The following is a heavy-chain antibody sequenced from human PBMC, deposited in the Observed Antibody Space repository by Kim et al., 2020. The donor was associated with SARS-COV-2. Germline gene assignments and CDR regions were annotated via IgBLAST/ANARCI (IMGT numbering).Heavy chain of an antibody. V-gene: IGHV3-33*01. CDR1: GFTFSSYG. D-gene: IGHD3-10*01. J-gene: IGHJ6*02. CDR3: ASTDYGSGSYSTHNYYYGMDV. Sequence: GGSLRLSCAASGFTFSSYGMHWVRQAPGKGLEWVAVIWYDGSNKYYADSVKGRFTISRDNSKNTLYLQMNSLRAEDTAVYYCASTDYGSGSYSTHNYYYGMDVWGQGTTVTVSS. CDR2: IWYDGSNK.